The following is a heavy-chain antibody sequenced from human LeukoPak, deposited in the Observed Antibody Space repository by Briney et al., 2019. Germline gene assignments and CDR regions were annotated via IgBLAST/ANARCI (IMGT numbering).Heavy chain of an antibody. D-gene: IGHD5-24*01. CDR1: GGSISSSNW. J-gene: IGHJ6*03. Sequence: PSGTLSLTCAVSGGSISSSNWWSWVRQPPGKGLEWIGYIYYSGSTNYNPSLKSRVTISVDTSKNQFSLKLSSVTAADTAVYYCARDGYNHYYYYMDVWGKGTTVTISS. V-gene: IGHV4-4*02. CDR3: ARDGYNHYYYYMDV. CDR2: IYYSGST.